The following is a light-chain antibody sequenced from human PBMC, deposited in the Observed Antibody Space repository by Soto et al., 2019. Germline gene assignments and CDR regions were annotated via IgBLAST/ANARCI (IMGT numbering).Light chain of an antibody. J-gene: IGKJ3*01. Sequence: EIVLTQSPGTLSLSPGERATLSCRASQSVSSSYLAWYQQKPGQAPRLLIYGASSRATGIPDRFSGSGSGTDFTLTISRLEPEDFAVYYCQQYGSSPSFGPGTTLDIK. CDR1: QSVSSSY. CDR3: QQYGSSPS. CDR2: GAS. V-gene: IGKV3-20*01.